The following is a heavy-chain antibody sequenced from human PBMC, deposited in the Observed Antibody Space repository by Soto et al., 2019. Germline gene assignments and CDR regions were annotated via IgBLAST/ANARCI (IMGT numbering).Heavy chain of an antibody. CDR3: ASGIQLWLRRINNGYSG. CDR1: GGTFSTYA. Sequence: QVQLVQSGAEVKKPESSVKVSCKAPGGTFSTYAISWVRQAPGQGLEWMGGIIPMFGTANYAQRFQDRVTITADESTNTVYMELSRLRSEDTAGYFCASGIQLWLRRINNGYSGWGQGTLVTVSS. V-gene: IGHV1-69*12. D-gene: IGHD5-18*01. CDR2: IIPMFGTA. J-gene: IGHJ4*02.